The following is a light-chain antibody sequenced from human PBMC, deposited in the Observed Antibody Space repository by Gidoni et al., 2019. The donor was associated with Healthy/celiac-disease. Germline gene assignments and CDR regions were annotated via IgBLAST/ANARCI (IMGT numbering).Light chain of an antibody. CDR1: KLGDKY. Sequence: SYELTQPPSVSVSPGQTASITCSGDKLGDKYACWSQQKPGQSPVLVIYQDSKRPSGIPERFSGSNSGNTATLTISGTQAMDEADYYCQAWDSSTAPFGGGTKLTV. J-gene: IGLJ2*01. CDR3: QAWDSSTAP. V-gene: IGLV3-1*01. CDR2: QDS.